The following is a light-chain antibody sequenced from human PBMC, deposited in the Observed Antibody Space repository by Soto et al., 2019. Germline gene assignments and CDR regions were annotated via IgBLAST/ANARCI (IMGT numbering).Light chain of an antibody. CDR2: GAS. CDR1: QSVSSSY. Sequence: IVLTQSPAILALSPGDRATLSCRASQSVSSSYLAWYQHKPGQAPRLLIHGASSRVTGIPDRFSGSGSGTDFTLTITRLEPEDSATYFCQQYNDFQYTFGPGTKLEI. J-gene: IGKJ2*01. V-gene: IGKV3-20*01. CDR3: QQYNDFQYT.